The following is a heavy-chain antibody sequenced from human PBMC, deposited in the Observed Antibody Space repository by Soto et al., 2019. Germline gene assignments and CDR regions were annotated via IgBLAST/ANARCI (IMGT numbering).Heavy chain of an antibody. Sequence: QVQLVQSGAEVKKPGASVKVSCKASGYTFTGYYMHWVRQAPGQGLEWMGWINPNSGGTNYAQKFQGWVTMTRDTIISAAYMELGRLRFDGTAVYYCAGGSPFGRLYGSGNNNWFDPWGQGTLVTVSS. V-gene: IGHV1-2*04. CDR3: AGGSPFGRLYGSGNNNWFDP. CDR1: GYTFTGYY. CDR2: INPNSGGT. D-gene: IGHD3-10*01. J-gene: IGHJ5*02.